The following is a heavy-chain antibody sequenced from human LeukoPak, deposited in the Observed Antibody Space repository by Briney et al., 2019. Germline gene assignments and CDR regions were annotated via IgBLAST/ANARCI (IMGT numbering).Heavy chain of an antibody. Sequence: ASVKVSCKASGYTFTDYYLHWVRQAPGQGLEWMGWMNPNSGNTGYAQKFQGRVTMTRNTSISTAYMELSSLRSEDTAVYYCARDRRLGAAGRKGGNWFDPWGQGTLVTVSS. V-gene: IGHV1-8*02. CDR3: ARDRRLGAAGRKGGNWFDP. CDR2: MNPNSGNT. CDR1: GYTFTDYY. D-gene: IGHD6-13*01. J-gene: IGHJ5*02.